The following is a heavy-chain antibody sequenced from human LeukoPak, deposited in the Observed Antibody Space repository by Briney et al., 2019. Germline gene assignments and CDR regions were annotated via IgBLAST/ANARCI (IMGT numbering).Heavy chain of an antibody. CDR3: ARGPDYGDYVFDY. D-gene: IGHD4-17*01. CDR2: ISSSGSTI. J-gene: IGHJ4*02. Sequence: GGSLRLSCAASGFTFSTYEMNWVRQAPGKGLEWVSYISSSGSTIYYADSVKGRFTISRDNSKNTLYLQMNSLRAEDTAVYYCARGPDYGDYVFDYWGQGTLVTVSS. V-gene: IGHV3-48*03. CDR1: GFTFSTYE.